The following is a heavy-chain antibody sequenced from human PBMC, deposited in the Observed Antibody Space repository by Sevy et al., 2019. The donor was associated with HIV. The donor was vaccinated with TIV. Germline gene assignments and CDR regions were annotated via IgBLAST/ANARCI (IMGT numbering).Heavy chain of an antibody. J-gene: IGHJ5*02. CDR2: INPNSGGT. CDR1: GYTFTGYY. CDR3: ARVPNQLSEGWFDP. V-gene: IGHV1-2*02. D-gene: IGHD2-2*01. Sequence: ASVKVSCKASGYTFTGYYMHWVRQAPGQGLEWMGWINPNSGGTNYVQKFQGRVTMTRDTSISTAYMELSRLRSDDTAVYYCARVPNQLSEGWFDPWGQGTLVTVSS.